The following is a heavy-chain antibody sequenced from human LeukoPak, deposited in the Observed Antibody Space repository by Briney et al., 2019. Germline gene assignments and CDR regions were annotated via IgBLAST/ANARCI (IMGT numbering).Heavy chain of an antibody. CDR1: GGSFSGYS. CDR2: INHSGST. V-gene: IGHV4-34*01. D-gene: IGHD2-15*01. J-gene: IGHJ5*02. CDR3: ARDLTNIVVVVAAGDNWFDP. Sequence: SETLSLTCAVYGGSFSGYSWSWIRQPPGKGLEWIGEINHSGSTNYNPSLKSRVTISVDTSKNQFSLKLSSVTAANTAVYYCARDLTNIVVVVAAGDNWFDPWGQGTLVTVSS.